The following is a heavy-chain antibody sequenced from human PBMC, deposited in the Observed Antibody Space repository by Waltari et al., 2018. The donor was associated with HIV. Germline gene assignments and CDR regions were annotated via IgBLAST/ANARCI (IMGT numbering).Heavy chain of an antibody. V-gene: IGHV1-69*01. D-gene: IGHD2-15*01. CDR2: IIPKFGTG. CDR3: ARGGCSGSTCYSKSFVL. Sequence: QVQLVQSGAEMKMPESSVKVSCKASGGTFSGYTSSWVRQAPGQGLAWMGGIIPKFGTGNSAQKFQGRVTLTADESTSTVYLELSSLRSDDTAVYHCARGGCSGSTCYSKSFVLWGQGPMVTVS. CDR1: GGTFSGYT. J-gene: IGHJ3*01.